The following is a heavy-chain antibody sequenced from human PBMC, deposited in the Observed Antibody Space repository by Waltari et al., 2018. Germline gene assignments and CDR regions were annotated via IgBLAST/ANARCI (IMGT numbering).Heavy chain of an antibody. CDR2: IKEDGSLE. V-gene: IGHV3-7*01. Sequence: EVQLVESGGGLVQPGGSLRLSCSASGFTFSSYWMSWVRQAPGKGLEWVANIKEDGSLETYVDSVKGRFTVSRDNSKSSLYLQMSSLRAEDTAMYYCAKEFSYYAFDFWGQGTLVTVSP. CDR1: GFTFSSYW. CDR3: AKEFSYYAFDF. D-gene: IGHD3-3*01. J-gene: IGHJ4*02.